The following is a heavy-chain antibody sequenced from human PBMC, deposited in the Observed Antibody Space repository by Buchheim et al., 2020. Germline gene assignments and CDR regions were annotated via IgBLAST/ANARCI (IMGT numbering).Heavy chain of an antibody. V-gene: IGHV2-70*04. J-gene: IGHJ4*02. D-gene: IGHD2-21*01. CDR1: GFSLSTSGVR. CDR2: IDWNDGK. CDR3: ARMIWWSHDC. Sequence: QGALQESGPALVKPTQTLTLTCTFSGFSLSTSGVRVSWVRQPPGKALEWLARIDWNDGKFYRTSLKTRLTIPKDTSKNQVVLTMTNMDPVDTATYYCARMIWWSHDCWGQGTL.